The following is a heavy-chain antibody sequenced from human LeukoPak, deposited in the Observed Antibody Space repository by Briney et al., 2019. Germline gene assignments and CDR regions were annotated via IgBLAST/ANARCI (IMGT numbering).Heavy chain of an antibody. CDR1: GFTFSSYW. V-gene: IGHV3-7*03. J-gene: IGHJ6*02. CDR2: INHNGNVN. Sequence: GGSLRLSCAASGFTFSSYWMNWARQAPGKGLEWVASINHNGNVNYYVDSVKGRFTISRDNAKNSLYLQMSNLRPEDPAVYFCPRGGGFDVWGPGATVTVSS. D-gene: IGHD2-15*01. CDR3: PRGGGFDV.